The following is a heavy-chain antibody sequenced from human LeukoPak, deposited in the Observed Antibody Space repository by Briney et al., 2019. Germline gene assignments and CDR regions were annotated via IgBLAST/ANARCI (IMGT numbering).Heavy chain of an antibody. D-gene: IGHD5-12*01. CDR2: IIPLLGTA. Sequence: GSSVKVSCKASGGSFSTYAINWVRQAPGQGLEWMGRIIPLLGTANYAQKFQGSVTFTADKSTSTAYMELSSLISEDTAVYYCWKFSGYEERGNDYWGQGTLVTVSA. CDR3: WKFSGYEERGNDY. J-gene: IGHJ4*02. V-gene: IGHV1-69*04. CDR1: GGSFSTYA.